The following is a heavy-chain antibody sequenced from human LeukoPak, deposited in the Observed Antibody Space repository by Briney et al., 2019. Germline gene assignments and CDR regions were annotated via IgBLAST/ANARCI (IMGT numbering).Heavy chain of an antibody. Sequence: ASVKVSCKASGYTFTSYGISWVRQAPGQGLEWMGWINTITGDPTYAQAFTGRFVFSLDTSVDTAYLQIDSLKTEDTAVYYCVRGGRNGYWYPHWGQGTLVTVS. J-gene: IGHJ4*02. V-gene: IGHV7-4-1*01. CDR3: VRGGRNGYWYPH. D-gene: IGHD2-8*02. CDR2: INTITGDP. CDR1: GYTFTSYG.